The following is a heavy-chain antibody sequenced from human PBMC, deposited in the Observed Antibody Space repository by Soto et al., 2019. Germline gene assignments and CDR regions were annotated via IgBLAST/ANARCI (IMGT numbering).Heavy chain of an antibody. CDR2: IRSSGGTT. V-gene: IGHV3-23*01. Sequence: GGSLRLSCAASGFTFSNYAMSWVRQAPGKGLEWVSGIRSSGGTTYYADFVKGRFTISRDNAKNSLYLQMNSLRAEDTAVYYCARDTYYYDSGPDYWGQGTLVTVSS. J-gene: IGHJ4*02. D-gene: IGHD3-22*01. CDR1: GFTFSNYA. CDR3: ARDTYYYDSGPDY.